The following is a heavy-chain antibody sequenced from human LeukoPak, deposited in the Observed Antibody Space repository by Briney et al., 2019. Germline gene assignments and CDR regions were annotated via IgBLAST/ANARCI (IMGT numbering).Heavy chain of an antibody. CDR1: GFSFSSHA. CDR2: IRGSGGNT. J-gene: IGHJ4*02. CDR3: AKDYYDSSIFSAPHLFAC. Sequence: PGGSLRLSCVASGFSFSSHAMTWVRQASGKGLEWVSSIRGSGGNTYYADSVKGRFTISRDNFQNTLYLQMTSLRAEDTAVYYCAKDYYDSSIFSAPHLFACWGQGTLVTVSS. D-gene: IGHD3-22*01. V-gene: IGHV3-23*01.